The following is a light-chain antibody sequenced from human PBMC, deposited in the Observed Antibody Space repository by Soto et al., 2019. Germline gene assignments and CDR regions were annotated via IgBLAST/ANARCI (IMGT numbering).Light chain of an antibody. V-gene: IGLV2-14*03. CDR2: EVR. CDR1: SSDVGGYNY. J-gene: IGLJ1*01. CDR3: SSYTTSSTLV. Sequence: QSVLTQPASVSGSPGQSITISCTGTSSDVGGYNYVSWYQQHPGKAPKLMIYEVRNRPSGVSNRFSGSKSGNTASLTISGLQAEDEAAYYCSSYTTSSTLVFGSGTKVTVL.